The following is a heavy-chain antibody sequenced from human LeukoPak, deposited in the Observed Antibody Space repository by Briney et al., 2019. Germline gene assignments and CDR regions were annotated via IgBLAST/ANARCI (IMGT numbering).Heavy chain of an antibody. V-gene: IGHV4-30-2*01. CDR1: GGSISSGGYS. CDR2: IYHSGST. CDR3: ARGTPGFDY. D-gene: IGHD1-1*01. J-gene: IGHJ4*02. Sequence: PSETLSLTCAVSGGSISSGGYSWSWIRQPPGKGLEWIGYIYHSGSTYYNPSLKSRVTISVDRSKNQFSLKLSSVTAADTAVYYCARGTPGFDYWGQGTLVTASS.